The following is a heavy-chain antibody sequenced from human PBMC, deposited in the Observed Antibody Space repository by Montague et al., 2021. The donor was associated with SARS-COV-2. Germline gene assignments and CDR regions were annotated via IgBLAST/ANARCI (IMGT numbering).Heavy chain of an antibody. Sequence: SVKVSCKASGYIFSSYSISWVRQAPGQGLERMGWISTYDYKTNYAQMVQGRVTVTTDTSTSTVYMELGSLRSDDTAVYYCARDWYCRGGRCHNTFDIWGQGTLVTVSS. V-gene: IGHV1-18*01. CDR1: GYIFSSYS. CDR2: ISTYDYKT. J-gene: IGHJ3*02. D-gene: IGHD2-15*01. CDR3: ARDWYCRGGRCHNTFDI.